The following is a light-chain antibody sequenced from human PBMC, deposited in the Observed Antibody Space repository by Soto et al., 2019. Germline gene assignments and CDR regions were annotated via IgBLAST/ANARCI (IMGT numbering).Light chain of an antibody. V-gene: IGKV1-39*01. CDR2: AAS. Sequence: DIQMTQSPSSLSASIGDRVTMTCRASQHIAAYLSWYQQKPGKAPKLLIYAASTLQSGVPSTFSGSGSGTDFTLTISSLQAEDFATYYCQQVYSTPYTFGQGTKVDI. J-gene: IGKJ2*01. CDR1: QHIAAY. CDR3: QQVYSTPYT.